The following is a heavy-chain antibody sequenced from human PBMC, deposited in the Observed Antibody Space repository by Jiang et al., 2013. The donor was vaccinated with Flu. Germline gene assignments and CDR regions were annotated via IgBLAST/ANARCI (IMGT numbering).Heavy chain of an antibody. V-gene: IGHV3-30*18. CDR3: AKTPDYRLDS. D-gene: IGHD4-11*01. Sequence: VQLVESGGGVVQPGRSLRLSCAASGFTFNNYGMHWVRQAPGKGLDWVAVISYDGSNKYYADSVKGRFTISRDNSKSTLYLQMNSLRPEDTAVYYCAKTPDYRLDSWGQGTLVTVSS. J-gene: IGHJ4*02. CDR2: ISYDGSNK. CDR1: GFTFNNYG.